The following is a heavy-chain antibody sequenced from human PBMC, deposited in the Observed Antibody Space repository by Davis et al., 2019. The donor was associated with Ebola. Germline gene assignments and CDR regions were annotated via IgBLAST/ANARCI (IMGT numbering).Heavy chain of an antibody. D-gene: IGHD3-16*01. CDR2: ISAYNGNT. CDR3: ARDRGMITFGGVSDY. V-gene: IGHV1-18*01. CDR1: GYTFTSYG. J-gene: IGHJ4*02. Sequence: AASVKVSCKASGYTFTSYGISWVRQAPGQGLEWMGWISAYNGNTNYAQKLQGRVTMTTDTSTSTAYMELRSLRSDDTAVYYCARDRGMITFGGVSDYWGQGTLVTVSS.